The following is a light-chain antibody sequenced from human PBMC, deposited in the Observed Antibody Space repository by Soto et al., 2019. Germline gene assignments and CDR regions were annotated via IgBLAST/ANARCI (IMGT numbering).Light chain of an antibody. CDR3: QQRSSWPLLT. CDR2: DAS. J-gene: IGKJ4*01. Sequence: EIVLTQSPASLSLSPGERATLSCRASQSVSDYLAWFQQKPGQAPRLLIYDASNRATGIPARFSGSGSGTDFTLTISSLEPEDFAVYYCQQRSSWPLLTFGGGTKVEI. V-gene: IGKV3-11*01. CDR1: QSVSDY.